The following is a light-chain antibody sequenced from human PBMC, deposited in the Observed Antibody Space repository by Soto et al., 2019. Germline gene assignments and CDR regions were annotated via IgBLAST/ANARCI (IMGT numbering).Light chain of an antibody. CDR1: QSVSSN. CDR2: GAS. Sequence: EIVMTQSPATLPVSPGERATLSCRASQSVSSNLAWYQQKPGQAPRFLIYGASTRATGIPARFSGSGSGTEFTLTISSLQSEDFAVYYCQQYNSFPWTFGQGTKVDIK. J-gene: IGKJ1*01. V-gene: IGKV3-15*01. CDR3: QQYNSFPWT.